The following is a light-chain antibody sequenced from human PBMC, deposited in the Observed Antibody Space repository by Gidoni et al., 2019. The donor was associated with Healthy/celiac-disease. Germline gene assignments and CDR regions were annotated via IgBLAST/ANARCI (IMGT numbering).Light chain of an antibody. CDR2: AAS. J-gene: IGKJ1*01. V-gene: IGKV1-39*01. CDR1: QSISSY. Sequence: DIQMTPSPSSLSASVGDRVTITCRASQSISSYLNWYQQKPGKAPKILIYAASSLQSGVPSRFSGSGSGTDFTLTISSLQPEDFATYYCKQSYSTPRTFGQGTKVEIK. CDR3: KQSYSTPRT.